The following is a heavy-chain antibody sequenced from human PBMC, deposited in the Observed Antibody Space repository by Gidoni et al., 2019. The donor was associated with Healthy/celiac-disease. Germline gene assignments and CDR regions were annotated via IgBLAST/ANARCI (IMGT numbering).Heavy chain of an antibody. CDR3: AREENSSGYYVVDY. Sequence: QVQLVQSGAEVKKTGASVKDSCKAPGSTFTSYAMQWVRQAPGHRFEWMCWINAGNGNTKYSQKFQGRGTSTRDTSASTAYMELSSLRSDDTAVYYCAREENSSGYYVVDYWGQGTLVTVSS. V-gene: IGHV1-3*01. CDR2: INAGNGNT. CDR1: GSTFTSYA. J-gene: IGHJ4*02. D-gene: IGHD3-22*01.